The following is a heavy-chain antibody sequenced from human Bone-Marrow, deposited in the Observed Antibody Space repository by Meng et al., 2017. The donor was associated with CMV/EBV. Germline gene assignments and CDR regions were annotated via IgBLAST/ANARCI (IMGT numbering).Heavy chain of an antibody. CDR3: ARGAGFSDDY. CDR2: INGDGTDT. J-gene: IGHJ4*02. V-gene: IGHV3-74*01. CDR1: GFSVSSYW. Sequence: LSCAASGFSVSSYWMHWVRQSSGKGLVWVSHINGDGTDTNYADSVKGRFTISRDNAKNTLYLQMDSLKAEDTALYYCARGAGFSDDYWGQGTLVTVSS. D-gene: IGHD2-15*01.